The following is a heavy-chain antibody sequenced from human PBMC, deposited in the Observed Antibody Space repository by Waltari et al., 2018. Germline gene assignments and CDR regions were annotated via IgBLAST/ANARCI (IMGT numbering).Heavy chain of an antibody. CDR3: ARDGPWGAVGTDAFDI. V-gene: IGHV4-31*03. CDR2: IYYSGST. J-gene: IGHJ3*02. D-gene: IGHD6-19*01. Sequence: QVQLQESGPGLVKPSQTLSLTCTVSGGSISSGGYYWSWIRQHPGKGLEWIGYIYYSGSTYYNPSLKSRVTISVDTSKNQFSLKLSSVTAADTAVYYCARDGPWGAVGTDAFDIWGQGTMVTVSS. CDR1: GGSISSGGYY.